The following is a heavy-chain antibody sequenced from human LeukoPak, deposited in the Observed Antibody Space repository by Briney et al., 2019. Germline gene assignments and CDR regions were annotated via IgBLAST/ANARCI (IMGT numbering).Heavy chain of an antibody. CDR2: IKSKSDGGTI. D-gene: IGHD2-15*01. J-gene: IGHJ4*02. CDR1: GFSFSDAW. Sequence: GGSLRLSCVVSGFSFSDAWMSWVRQAPGKGLEWVGRIKSKSDGGTIDYAAPVKGRFTISRDDSRNTLYLQMNSLNTADPAVYYCTTRRQDGWWGQGTLVTVS. CDR3: TTRRQDGW. V-gene: IGHV3-15*01.